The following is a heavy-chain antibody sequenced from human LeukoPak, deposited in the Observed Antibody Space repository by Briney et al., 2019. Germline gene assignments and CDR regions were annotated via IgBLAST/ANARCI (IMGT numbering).Heavy chain of an antibody. CDR1: DYTLTGYG. Sequence: ASVKVSCKASDYTLTGYGISWVRQAPGQGLEWMGWISTYNGNTKYTQKLQGRVTMTADTPTRTAYMELRSLRSDDTAVYYCARGWIEMPTVYFDYWGQGTLVSVSS. V-gene: IGHV1-18*01. CDR2: ISTYNGNT. CDR3: ARGWIEMPTVYFDY. J-gene: IGHJ4*02. D-gene: IGHD5-24*01.